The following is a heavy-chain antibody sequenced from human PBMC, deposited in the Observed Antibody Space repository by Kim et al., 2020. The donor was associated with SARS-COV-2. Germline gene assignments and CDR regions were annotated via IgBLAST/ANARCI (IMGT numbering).Heavy chain of an antibody. D-gene: IGHD4-17*01. CDR3: ARDVTSDDY. CDR2: SNK. J-gene: IGHJ4*02. V-gene: IGHV3-30*01. Sequence: SNKDYADSVKGRFTISRDNSKNTLYLQMNSLRAEDTAVYYCARDVTSDDYWGQGTLVTVSS.